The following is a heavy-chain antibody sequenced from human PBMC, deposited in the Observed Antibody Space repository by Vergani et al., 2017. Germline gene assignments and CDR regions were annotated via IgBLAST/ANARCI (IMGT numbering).Heavy chain of an antibody. D-gene: IGHD1-26*01. V-gene: IGHV4-34*01. J-gene: IGHJ4*02. CDR2: INPSGST. Sequence: QVQLQQWGAGLLKPSETLSLTCAVYGGSFSGYYWSWIRQPPGQGLEWIGEINPSGSTNYNPSRKSRVTIAGDTSKNQFSLKLSSVTAAATAVYYCARGPAVGSFDYWGQGTLVTVSS. CDR1: GGSFSGYY. CDR3: ARGPAVGSFDY.